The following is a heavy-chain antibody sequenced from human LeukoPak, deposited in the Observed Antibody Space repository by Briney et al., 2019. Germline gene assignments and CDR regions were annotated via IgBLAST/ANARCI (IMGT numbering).Heavy chain of an antibody. D-gene: IGHD3-3*01. CDR2: IYYSGST. CDR3: ARGSRFLEWLSWFDP. Sequence: SQTLSLTCTVSGGPISSGGYYWSWIRQHPGKGLEWIGYIYYSGSTYYNPSLKSRVTISVDTSKNQFSLKLSSVTAADTAVYYCARGSRFLEWLSWFDPWGQGTLVTVSS. CDR1: GGPISSGGYY. V-gene: IGHV4-31*03. J-gene: IGHJ5*02.